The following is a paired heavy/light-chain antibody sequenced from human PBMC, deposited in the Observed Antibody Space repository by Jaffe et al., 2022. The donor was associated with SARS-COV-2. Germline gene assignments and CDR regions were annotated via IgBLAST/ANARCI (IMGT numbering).Light chain of an antibody. CDR1: QSVSTR. J-gene: IGKJ1*01. CDR3: QQYDNWPPT. CDR2: GAS. Sequence: EVVMTQSPATLSVSPGERATLSCRASQSVSTRLAWYQQRPGQAPRLLIYGASARATGVPARFSGSGSGTEFTLTINSLQSEDFVVYYCQQYDNWPPTFGQGTKVEVK. V-gene: IGKV3-15*01.
Heavy chain of an antibody. CDR1: GGSISSGYSY. CDR2: FHTSGLI. J-gene: IGHJ5*02. D-gene: IGHD3-10*01. V-gene: IGHV4-61*02. Sequence: QVQLQESGPGLVKPSQTLSLTCTVSGGSISSGYSYWSWIRLPAGGGPEWIGRFHTSGLINYNPSLEGRVTISVDTSRNQFSLKLSAVTAADTAVYYCARDIIPPEGEHINWFDPWGQGTQVTVSS. CDR3: ARDIIPPEGEHINWFDP.